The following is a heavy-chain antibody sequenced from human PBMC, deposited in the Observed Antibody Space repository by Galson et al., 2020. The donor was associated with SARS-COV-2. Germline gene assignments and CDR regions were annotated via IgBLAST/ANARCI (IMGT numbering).Heavy chain of an antibody. D-gene: IGHD3-16*01. Sequence: TGGSLRLSCVASGFTVSSNYMSWVRQAPGKGLEWVSVIYSGGSTYYADSVKGRFTISRDNSKNTLYLQMNSLRAEDTAVYYCARVLTTPLGYFDYWGQGTLVTVSS. CDR1: GFTVSSNY. CDR2: IYSGGST. J-gene: IGHJ4*02. CDR3: ARVLTTPLGYFDY. V-gene: IGHV3-66*01.